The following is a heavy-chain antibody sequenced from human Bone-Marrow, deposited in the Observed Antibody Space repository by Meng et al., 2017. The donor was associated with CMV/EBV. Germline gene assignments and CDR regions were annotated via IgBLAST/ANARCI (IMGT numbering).Heavy chain of an antibody. J-gene: IGHJ6*02. V-gene: IGHV3-21*01. Sequence: GESLKISCAASGFTFSSYRMNWVRQAPGKGLEWVSSISSSGTYIYYADSVKGRFTISRDNAQNSLYLQMNSLRAEDTAVYYCARDVSPRSSAYFAIYYFYALDVWGQGTTVTVSS. CDR3: ARDVSPRSSAYFAIYYFYALDV. CDR2: ISSSGTYI. CDR1: GFTFSSYR. D-gene: IGHD2-21*01.